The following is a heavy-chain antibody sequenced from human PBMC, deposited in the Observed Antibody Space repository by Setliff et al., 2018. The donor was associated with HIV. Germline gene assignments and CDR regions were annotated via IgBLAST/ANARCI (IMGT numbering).Heavy chain of an antibody. CDR2: GYYSGIT. V-gene: IGHV4-59*08. Sequence: SETLSLTCTVSGGSISNYYWSWIRQPPGKGLEWIGCGYYSGITHYDPSLKRRVSISVDASKNQFSLRLNSVTVADTAVYFCARSSRGSLRDLDYWCPGTLVTVSS. D-gene: IGHD2-21*02. J-gene: IGHJ4*02. CDR1: GGSISNYY. CDR3: ARSSRGSLRDLDY.